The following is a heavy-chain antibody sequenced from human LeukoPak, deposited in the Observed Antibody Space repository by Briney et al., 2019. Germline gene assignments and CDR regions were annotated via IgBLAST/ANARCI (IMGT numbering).Heavy chain of an antibody. CDR1: GGSVSSGGYY. J-gene: IGHJ4*02. CDR3: ARVEATATAYFDY. Sequence: KPSETLSLTCTVSGGSVSSGGYYWSWIRQPAGQEPEWIGRIYPSGNTNYNPSLNSRVTISMDTSKNQFFLNLRSVTAADTAVYYCARVEATATAYFDYWGQGTLVTVSS. CDR2: IYPSGNT. V-gene: IGHV4-61*02. D-gene: IGHD5-18*01.